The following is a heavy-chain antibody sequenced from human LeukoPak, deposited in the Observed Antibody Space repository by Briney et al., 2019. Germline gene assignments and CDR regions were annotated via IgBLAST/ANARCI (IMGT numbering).Heavy chain of an antibody. CDR1: GFKLDEYG. Sequence: PSGGSLRLSCAASGFKLDEYGMSWVRQGPGKGLECVSGTSGNCVSTGYAGSVKGRFTISRDNANNSLYLEMNSLRDEDTALYYCARVRAYDLWSGFYRDDYYYYMDVWGKGTTVTVSS. V-gene: IGHV3-20*04. CDR2: TSGNCVST. D-gene: IGHD3-3*01. J-gene: IGHJ6*03. CDR3: ARVRAYDLWSGFYRDDYYYYMDV.